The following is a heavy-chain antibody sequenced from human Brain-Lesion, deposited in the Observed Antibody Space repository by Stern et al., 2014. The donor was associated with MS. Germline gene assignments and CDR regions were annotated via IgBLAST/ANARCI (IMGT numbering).Heavy chain of an antibody. Sequence: QLAESGPEVKKPGTSVKVSCKASGFTFTSSAVQWVRQARGNRLEWIGWIRGGSGNTNYAQKFQERVTITRDMSTSTAYMELSSLRSEDTAVYYCAADPTTGSSSWYYIPNWFDPWGQGTLVTVSS. V-gene: IGHV1-58*01. D-gene: IGHD6-13*01. CDR3: AADPTTGSSSWYYIPNWFDP. J-gene: IGHJ5*02. CDR1: GFTFTSSA. CDR2: IRGGSGNT.